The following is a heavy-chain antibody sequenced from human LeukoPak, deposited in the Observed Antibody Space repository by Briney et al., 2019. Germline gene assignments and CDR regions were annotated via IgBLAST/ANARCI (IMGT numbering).Heavy chain of an antibody. CDR3: VRHSTQTYVADY. V-gene: IGHV4-59*08. CDR2: VSYSGST. J-gene: IGHJ4*02. Sequence: SETLSLTCTVSGGSISSHYWICIRQPPGKELEWIGYVSYSGSTNYNPSLKSRVTISVDTSKNQFSLKLSSVPAADTAMYYCVRHSTQTYVADYWGQGTLVTVSS. CDR1: GGSISSHY. D-gene: IGHD2-2*01.